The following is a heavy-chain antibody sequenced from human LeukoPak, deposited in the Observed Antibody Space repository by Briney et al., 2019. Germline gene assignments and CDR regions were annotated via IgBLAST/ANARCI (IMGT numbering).Heavy chain of an antibody. J-gene: IGHJ6*02. V-gene: IGHV3-30-3*01. CDR2: ISYDGSNK. CDR1: GFTFSSYS. D-gene: IGHD3-10*01. Sequence: PGGSLRLSCAASGFTFSSYSMHWVRQAPGKGLEWVAVISYDGSNKYYADSVKGRFTISRDNSKNTLYLQMNSLRAEDTAVYYCARTTLGITMVRGVTFNGMDVWGQGTTVTVSS. CDR3: ARTTLGITMVRGVTFNGMDV.